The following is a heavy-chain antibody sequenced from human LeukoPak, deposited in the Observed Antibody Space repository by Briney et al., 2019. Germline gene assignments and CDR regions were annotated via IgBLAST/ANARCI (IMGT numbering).Heavy chain of an antibody. J-gene: IGHJ4*02. Sequence: GGSLRLSCAASGFTFSSYWMSWVRQAPGKGLEWVANIKQDGSEKYYVDSVKGRFTISRDNAKNSLYLQMNSLRAEDTAVYYCVPHGGVTSLRGGYWGQGTLVTVSS. CDR3: VPHGGVTSLRGGY. CDR2: IKQDGSEK. V-gene: IGHV3-7*01. D-gene: IGHD3-10*01. CDR1: GFTFSSYW.